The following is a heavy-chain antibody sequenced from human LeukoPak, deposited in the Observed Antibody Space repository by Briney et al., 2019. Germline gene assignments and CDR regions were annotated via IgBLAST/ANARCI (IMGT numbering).Heavy chain of an antibody. D-gene: IGHD2-15*01. CDR3: ARPGGYCSGNTCEGAFDI. J-gene: IGHJ3*02. Sequence: GESLNISCKGSGYTFTTYWIGWVRQIHGKGLEWMGFLFPADSDTKYSPSFQGQATMSADKSISTAYLQWSSLKASDTATYYCARPGGYCSGNTCEGAFDIWGQGTVVTVSS. V-gene: IGHV5-51*01. CDR1: GYTFTTYW. CDR2: LFPADSDT.